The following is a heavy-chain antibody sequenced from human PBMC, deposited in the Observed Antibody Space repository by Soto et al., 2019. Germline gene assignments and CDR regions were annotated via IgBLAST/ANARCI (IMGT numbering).Heavy chain of an antibody. CDR3: ARGRYDYIWGSYRPTPKNNYFDY. J-gene: IGHJ4*02. V-gene: IGHV4-34*01. CDR1: GGSFSGYY. Sequence: QVQLQQWGAGLLKPSETLSLTCAVYGGSFSGYYWSWIRQPPGKGLEWIGEINHSGSTNYNPSLKSRVTISVDPSKNQFSLKLSSVTAADTAVYYCARGRYDYIWGSYRPTPKNNYFDYWGQGTLVTVSS. CDR2: INHSGST. D-gene: IGHD3-16*02.